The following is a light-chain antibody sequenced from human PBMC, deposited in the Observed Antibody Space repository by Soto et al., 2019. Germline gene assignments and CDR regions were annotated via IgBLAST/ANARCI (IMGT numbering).Light chain of an antibody. CDR1: QSVSSS. J-gene: IGKJ1*01. Sequence: EVVLTQSPDTLSLSPGERATLSCRASQSVSSSLAWYLQKPGQAPRLLIYDASNRATGIPARFSGSGSGTDFTLTISSLEPEDFAVYYCQHSINWPWTCGHWTKVEIK. CDR2: DAS. V-gene: IGKV3-11*01. CDR3: QHSINWPWT.